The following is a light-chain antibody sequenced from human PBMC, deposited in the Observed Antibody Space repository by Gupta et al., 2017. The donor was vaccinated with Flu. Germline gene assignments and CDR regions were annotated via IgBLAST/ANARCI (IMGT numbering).Light chain of an antibody. CDR2: EVS. CDR1: QSLVYKNGITY. Sequence: PVTLGQPAAMSCRSSQSLVYKNGITYLNWFQQRPGESPRRLNYEVSSRNSGVPNRFSGSGSGTDITMNISRVEAEYVGVYCCMRGTHPCTFGRGTRLEIK. V-gene: IGKV2-30*01. CDR3: MRGTHPCT. J-gene: IGKJ2*02.